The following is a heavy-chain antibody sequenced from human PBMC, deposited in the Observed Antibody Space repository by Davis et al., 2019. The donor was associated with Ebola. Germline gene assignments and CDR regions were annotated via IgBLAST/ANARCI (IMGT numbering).Heavy chain of an antibody. CDR3: ARGGLKSGYDSGDY. J-gene: IGHJ4*02. CDR1: GYTFTSYG. CDR2: IIPILGIA. Sequence: SVKVSCKASGYTFTSYGISWVRQAPGQGLEWMGRIIPILGIANYAQKFQGRVTITADKSTSTAYMELSSLRSEDTAVYYCARGGLKSGYDSGDYWGQGTLVTVSS. D-gene: IGHD5-12*01. V-gene: IGHV1-69*04.